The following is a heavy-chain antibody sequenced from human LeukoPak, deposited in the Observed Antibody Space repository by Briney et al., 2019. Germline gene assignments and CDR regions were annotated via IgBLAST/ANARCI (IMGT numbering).Heavy chain of an antibody. CDR1: GFTFSSYW. D-gene: IGHD3-3*01. CDR3: ARDPGDFWGGYYDYYYYYMDV. CDR2: INSDGSST. V-gene: IGHV3-74*01. Sequence: GGSLRLSCAASGFTFSSYWMHWVRHAPGKGLGWVSRINSDGSSTSYADSVKGRFTISRDNAKHTMDLQMNSLRAEDTAVYYCARDPGDFWGGYYDYYYYYMDVWGKARTVTDCS. J-gene: IGHJ6*03.